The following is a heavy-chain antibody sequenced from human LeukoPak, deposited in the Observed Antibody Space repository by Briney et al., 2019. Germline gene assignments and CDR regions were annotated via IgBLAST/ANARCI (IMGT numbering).Heavy chain of an antibody. D-gene: IGHD3-16*01. CDR1: GFTFNRYG. CDR2: ISYDGSNK. CDR3: ARESTAVGEYYFDY. V-gene: IGHV3-30*03. Sequence: PGGSLRLSCAASGFTFNRYGMHWVRQAPGKGLEWVAVISYDGSNKYYADSVKGRFTISRDNSKNSLYLQMNSLRAEDLAVYYCARESTAVGEYYFDYWGQGTLVAVSS. J-gene: IGHJ4*02.